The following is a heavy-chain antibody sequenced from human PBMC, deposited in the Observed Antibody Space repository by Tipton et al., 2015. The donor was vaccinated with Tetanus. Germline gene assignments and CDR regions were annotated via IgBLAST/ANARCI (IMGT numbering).Heavy chain of an antibody. J-gene: IGHJ2*01. V-gene: IGHV4-31*03. CDR1: GHSIGSGGYH. D-gene: IGHD7-27*01. CDR3: AIFNWGFDWYLDP. CDR2: IYYDGST. Sequence: TLSLTCTVSGHSIGSGGYHWSWIRQHPGKGLEWIGKIYYDGSTDYNPSLKSRITMSVDTSKNQFSLKLSSVMAADTALYYCAIFNWGFDWYLDPWSRGTLVTVSS.